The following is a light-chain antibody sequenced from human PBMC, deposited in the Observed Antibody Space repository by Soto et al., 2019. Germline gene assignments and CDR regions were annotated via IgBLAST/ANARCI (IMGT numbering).Light chain of an antibody. Sequence: IVVAQSPATLSVSPGERATLSCRASQSVTSNLAWYQQRPGRAPRLLIYGASTRATGIPARFSGSGSGTEFTLTRSTVQSEDFVLYYSQPYLGPRYPWGEGTKVDIK. J-gene: IGKJ2*01. CDR2: GAS. CDR3: QPYLGPRYP. V-gene: IGKV3-15*01. CDR1: QSVTSN.